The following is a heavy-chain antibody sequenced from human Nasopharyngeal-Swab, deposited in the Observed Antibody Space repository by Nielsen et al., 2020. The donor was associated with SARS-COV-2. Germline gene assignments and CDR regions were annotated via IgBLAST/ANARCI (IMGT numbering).Heavy chain of an antibody. CDR1: GFTFSSYS. V-gene: IGHV3-21*01. CDR3: ARDFNYDILTGYFDP. D-gene: IGHD3-9*01. J-gene: IGHJ5*02. CDR2: ISSSSSYI. Sequence: GESLKISCAASGFTFSSYSMNWVRQAPGKGLEWVSSISSSSSYIYYADSVKGRFTISRDNAKNSLYPQMNSLRAEDTAVYYCARDFNYDILTGYFDPWGQGTLVTVSS.